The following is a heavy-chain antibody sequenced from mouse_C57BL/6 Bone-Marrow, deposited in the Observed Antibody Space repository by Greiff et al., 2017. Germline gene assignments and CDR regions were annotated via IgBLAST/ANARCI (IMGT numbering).Heavy chain of an antibody. J-gene: IGHJ3*01. V-gene: IGHV1-55*01. CDR2: IYPGSGST. CDR1: GYTFTSYW. D-gene: IGHD1-1*01. CDR3: ARWGYYGSSSFAY. Sequence: VKLQQPGAELVKPGASVKMSCKASGYTFTSYWITWVKQRPGQGLEWIGDIYPGSGSTNYNEKFKSKATLTVDTSSSTAYMQLSSLTSEDSAVYYCARWGYYGSSSFAYWGQGTLVTVSA.